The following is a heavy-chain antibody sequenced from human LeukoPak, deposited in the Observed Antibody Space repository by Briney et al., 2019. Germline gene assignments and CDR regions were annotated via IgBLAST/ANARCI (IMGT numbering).Heavy chain of an antibody. CDR2: INHSGST. J-gene: IGHJ4*02. Sequence: SETLSLTCAVYGGSFSGYYWSWIRQPPGRGLEWIGEINHSGSTNYNPSLKSRVTISVDTSKNQFSLKLSSATAADTAVYYCARGSWYDVGYFDYWGQGTLVTVSS. D-gene: IGHD1-1*01. CDR3: ARGSWYDVGYFDY. CDR1: GGSFSGYY. V-gene: IGHV4-34*01.